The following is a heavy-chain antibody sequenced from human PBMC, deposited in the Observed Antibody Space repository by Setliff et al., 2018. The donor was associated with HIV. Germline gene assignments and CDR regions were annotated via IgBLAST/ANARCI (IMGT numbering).Heavy chain of an antibody. Sequence: ASVKVSCKASGGTFTNYYVNWVRQAPGQGLEWMGIINCKNGDTSYPQKFQGRVTVTSDTSTSTVYMDLSGLRPEDTAVYYCARETQTGSGSYLVWGQGALVTVSS. CDR3: ARETQTGSGSYLV. J-gene: IGHJ4*02. D-gene: IGHD3-10*01. V-gene: IGHV1-46*01. CDR1: GGTFTNYY. CDR2: INCKNGDT.